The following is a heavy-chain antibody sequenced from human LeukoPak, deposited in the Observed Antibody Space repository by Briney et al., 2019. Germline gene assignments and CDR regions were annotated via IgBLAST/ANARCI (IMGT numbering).Heavy chain of an antibody. J-gene: IGHJ4*02. D-gene: IGHD3-22*01. V-gene: IGHV1-8*03. CDR1: GYTFTSYD. Sequence: GASVKVSCKASGYTFTSYDINWVRQATGQGLEWMGWMNPNSGNTGYAQKFQGRVTITRNTSISTAYMELSSLRSEDTAVYYCARGPDYYDSSVGDYWGQGTLVTVSS. CDR3: ARGPDYYDSSVGDY. CDR2: MNPNSGNT.